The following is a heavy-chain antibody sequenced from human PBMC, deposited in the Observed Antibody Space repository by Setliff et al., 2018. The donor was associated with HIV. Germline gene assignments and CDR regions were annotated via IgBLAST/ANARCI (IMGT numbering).Heavy chain of an antibody. CDR3: ARVGRERLVTSGRYFDL. CDR2: ITHAGST. CDR1: GMSFSGYH. Sequence: SQTLSLTCAVYGMSFSGYHWSWIRQTPGEGLEWIAEITHAGSTQYNPSLKSRVTMSADTSKNQFFLKLKSVTAGDTALYYCARVGRERLVTSGRYFDLWGRGTLVTVSS. J-gene: IGHJ2*01. V-gene: IGHV4-34*01.